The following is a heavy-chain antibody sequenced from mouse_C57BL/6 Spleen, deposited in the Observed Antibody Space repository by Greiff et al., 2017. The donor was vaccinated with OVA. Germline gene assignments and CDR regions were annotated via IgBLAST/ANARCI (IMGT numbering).Heavy chain of an antibody. V-gene: IGHV7-1*01. CDR1: GFTFSDFY. Sequence: EVTLVESGGGLVQSGRSLRLSCATSGFTFSDFYMEWVRQAPGQGLEWIAASRNKANDYTTEYSASVKGRLIASRDTSQSILYLQMNALRAENTDIYYCARGASCDGYWYFDVWGTGTTVTVSA. J-gene: IGHJ1*03. CDR3: ARGASCDGYWYFDV. CDR2: SRNKANDYTT.